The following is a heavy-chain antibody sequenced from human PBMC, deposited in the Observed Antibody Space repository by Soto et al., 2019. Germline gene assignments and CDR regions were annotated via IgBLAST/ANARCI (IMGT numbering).Heavy chain of an antibody. CDR1: GGSISSSSYY. CDR3: ARARGYHRDAFDI. D-gene: IGHD2-2*01. J-gene: IGHJ3*02. CDR2: IYYSGST. Sequence: SETLSLTCTVSGGSISSSSYYWGWIRQPPGKGLEWIGSIYYSGSTYYNPSLKSRVTISVDTSKNQFSLKLSSVTAADMAVYYCARARGYHRDAFDIWGQGTMVTVSS. V-gene: IGHV4-39*01.